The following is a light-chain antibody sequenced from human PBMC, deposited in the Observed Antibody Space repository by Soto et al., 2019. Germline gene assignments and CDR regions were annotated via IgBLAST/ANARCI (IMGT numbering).Light chain of an antibody. CDR2: ENN. V-gene: IGLV1-51*02. J-gene: IGLJ3*02. CDR1: SSNIGNNY. CDR3: GTWDSSLSARV. Sequence: QSVLTQPPSVSAAPGQKVTISCSGSSSNIGNNYVSWYQQLPGTAPKLLIYENNKRPSGIPDRFSGSKSGTSATLDITGLQTGDEADYYCGTWDSSLSARVFGGGTKLTVL.